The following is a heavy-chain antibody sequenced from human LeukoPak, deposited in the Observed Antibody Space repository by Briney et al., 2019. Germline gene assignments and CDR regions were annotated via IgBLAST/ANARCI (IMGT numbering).Heavy chain of an antibody. CDR3: ASYYYDSSGYYRDAFDI. V-gene: IGHV1-69*13. CDR1: GGTFSSYA. D-gene: IGHD3-22*01. CDR2: IIPIFGTA. Sequence: ASVKVSCKASGGTFSSYAFSWVRQAPGQGLEWMGGIIPIFGTANYAQKFQGRVTITADESTSTAYMELSSLRSEDTAVYYCASYYYDSSGYYRDAFDIWGQGTMVTVSS. J-gene: IGHJ3*02.